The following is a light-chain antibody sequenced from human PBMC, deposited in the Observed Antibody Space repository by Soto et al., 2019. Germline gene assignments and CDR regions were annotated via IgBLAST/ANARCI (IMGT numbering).Light chain of an antibody. CDR3: SSYSSTSTAV. Sequence: QSALTQPASVSGSPGQSITISCTGTNSDVGTYNYVSWFQQHPGKAPKLIIYEVSSRPSWVSNRFSASKSGNTASLTISGLQAEDEADYYCSSYSSTSTAVFGGGTKLTVL. CDR1: NSDVGTYNY. CDR2: EVS. V-gene: IGLV2-14*01. J-gene: IGLJ2*01.